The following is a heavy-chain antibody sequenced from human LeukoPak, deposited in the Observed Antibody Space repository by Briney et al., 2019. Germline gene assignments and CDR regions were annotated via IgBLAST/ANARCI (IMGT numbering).Heavy chain of an antibody. D-gene: IGHD3-10*01. V-gene: IGHV3-33*01. Sequence: GGSLRLSCAASGFTFSSYGMHWVRQAPGKGLEWVAVIWYDGSNKYYAGSVKGRFTISRDNSKNTLYLQMNSLRAEDTAVYYCARDYYYGSGSYYNDYYYGMDVWGQGTTVTVSS. CDR1: GFTFSSYG. J-gene: IGHJ6*02. CDR2: IWYDGSNK. CDR3: ARDYYYGSGSYYNDYYYGMDV.